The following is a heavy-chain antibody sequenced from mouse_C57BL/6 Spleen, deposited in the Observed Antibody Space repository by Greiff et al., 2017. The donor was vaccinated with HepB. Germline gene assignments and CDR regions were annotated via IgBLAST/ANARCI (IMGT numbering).Heavy chain of an antibody. J-gene: IGHJ2*01. CDR1: GYNFTDYE. CDR2: IDPETGGT. D-gene: IGHD1-1*01. V-gene: IGHV1-15*01. CDR3: TRKSLITTVVYTYPFDY. Sequence: VQLQQSGAELVRPGASVTLSCKASGYNFTDYEMHWVKQTPVHGLEWIGAIDPETGGTAYNQKFKGKAILTADKSSSTAYMKLRSLTSEDSAVYYCTRKSLITTVVYTYPFDYWGQGTTLTVSS.